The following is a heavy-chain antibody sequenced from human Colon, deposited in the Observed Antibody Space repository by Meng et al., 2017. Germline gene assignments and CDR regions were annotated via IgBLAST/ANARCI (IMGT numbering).Heavy chain of an antibody. CDR3: ARGGLHDYGGH. CDR1: CYSFTSYG. J-gene: IGHJ4*02. V-gene: IGHV1-8*02. D-gene: IGHD4-23*01. CDR2: MNPSSGNT. Sequence: VQLVRSGTEVKKPGASGEVSCKASCYSFTSYGISWVRQAPGQGLEWMGWMNPSSGNTGYAQKFQGRVTVTRNTSISTAYMELSSLRSEDTAVYYCARGGLHDYGGHWGQGTLVTVSS.